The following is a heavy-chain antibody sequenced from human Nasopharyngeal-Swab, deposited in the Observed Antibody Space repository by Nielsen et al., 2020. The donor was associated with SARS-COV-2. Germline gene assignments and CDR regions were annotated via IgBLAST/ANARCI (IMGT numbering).Heavy chain of an antibody. J-gene: IGHJ4*02. Sequence: LSLTCAASGFTFSAYWMSWVRQAPGKGLEWVSHIKQDGIEKYYEDSVKGRFTISRDNAKNSLYLQMNSLRVEDTAVYYCARRTFSSTSLIDCWGQGTLVTDSS. CDR1: GFTFSAYW. CDR2: IKQDGIEK. D-gene: IGHD2-2*01. V-gene: IGHV3-7*01. CDR3: ARRTFSSTSLIDC.